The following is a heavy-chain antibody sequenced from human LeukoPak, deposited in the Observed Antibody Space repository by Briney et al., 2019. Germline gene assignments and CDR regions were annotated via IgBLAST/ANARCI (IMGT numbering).Heavy chain of an antibody. V-gene: IGHV3-7*03. Sequence: GGSLRLSCAASGFTFSSYWMSWVRQAPGKGLEWVANIKQDGSEKYYVDSVKGRFIISRDNAKNSLYLQMNSLRAEDTAVYYCARGTLMVRGSIDYWGQGTLVTVSS. CDR2: IKQDGSEK. CDR1: GFTFSSYW. D-gene: IGHD3-10*01. J-gene: IGHJ4*02. CDR3: ARGTLMVRGSIDY.